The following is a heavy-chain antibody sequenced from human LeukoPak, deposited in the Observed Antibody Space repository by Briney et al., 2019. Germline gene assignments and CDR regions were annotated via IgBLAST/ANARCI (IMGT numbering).Heavy chain of an antibody. CDR1: GFTLSSHG. Sequence: PGGSLRLSCAASGFTLSSHGMHWVRQAPGEGLEWVAGMWYDGSKEDYADSVKGRFTISRDVSKNTLNLQMNSLRVEDTAMFYCARDLSFGSLDFRGQGTLVTVSS. D-gene: IGHD1-26*01. V-gene: IGHV3-33*01. CDR3: ARDLSFGSLDF. J-gene: IGHJ4*02. CDR2: MWYDGSKE.